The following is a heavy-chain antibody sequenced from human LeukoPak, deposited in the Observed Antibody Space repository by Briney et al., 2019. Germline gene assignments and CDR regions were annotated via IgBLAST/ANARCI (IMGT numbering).Heavy chain of an antibody. Sequence: GGSLRLSCAACGFTFSLYGMSWVRQAPGKGLEWVAGIGGSGGGAYYAEALTGRSTISRDNSKNTVYLQMNDLRAEDTAVYYCARDPFDGSRGYYYHYYYYMDVWGKGTTVTVSS. CDR2: IGGSGGGA. V-gene: IGHV3-23*01. D-gene: IGHD3-22*01. CDR1: GFTFSLYG. J-gene: IGHJ6*03. CDR3: ARDPFDGSRGYYYHYYYYMDV.